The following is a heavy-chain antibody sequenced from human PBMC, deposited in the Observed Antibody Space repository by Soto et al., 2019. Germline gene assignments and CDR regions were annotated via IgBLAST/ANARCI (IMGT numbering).Heavy chain of an antibody. CDR1: RGFLSGYY. CDR3: ASRFKYYYDSSGSGQGAFDI. D-gene: IGHD3-22*01. J-gene: IGHJ3*02. V-gene: IGHV4-34*01. CDR2: INHSGST. Sequence: SXTLCLSCAVCRGFLSGYYWSWIRKPPGNGLEWTGEINHSGSTNYNPSLKSRVTISVDTSKNQFSLKLSSVTAVDTAVYYCASRFKYYYDSSGSGQGAFDIWGQGTMVTVSS.